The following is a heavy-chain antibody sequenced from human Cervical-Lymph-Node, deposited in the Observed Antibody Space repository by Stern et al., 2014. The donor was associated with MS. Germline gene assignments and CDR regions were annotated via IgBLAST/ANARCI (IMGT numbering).Heavy chain of an antibody. J-gene: IGHJ4*02. CDR1: GGSISSGSYY. CDR3: ARWARDLSAFDY. V-gene: IGHV4-61*02. D-gene: IGHD3-16*02. Sequence: QVQLKESGPGLVKPSQTLSLTCTVSGGSISSGSYYWSWIRQPAGKGLEWIGRIYNSGSTNYNPSLKSRVTLPVDTAKNKFSLKLSSVTAADTAVYYCARWARDLSAFDYWGQGTLVTVSS. CDR2: IYNSGST.